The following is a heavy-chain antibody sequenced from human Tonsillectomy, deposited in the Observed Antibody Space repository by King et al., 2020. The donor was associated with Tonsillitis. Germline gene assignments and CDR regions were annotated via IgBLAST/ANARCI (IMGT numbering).Heavy chain of an antibody. D-gene: IGHD3-3*01. V-gene: IGHV3-33*06. Sequence: VQLVESGGGVVQPGRSLRLSCAASGFTFSNYGMDWVRQAPGKGLEWVAVIWNDGSNKYYADSVKGRFTISRDNSKNTLYLQMNSLRAEDTAVYYCAKDLSEWILELDSWGQGTLVTVSS. J-gene: IGHJ4*02. CDR3: AKDLSEWILELDS. CDR2: IWNDGSNK. CDR1: GFTFSNYG.